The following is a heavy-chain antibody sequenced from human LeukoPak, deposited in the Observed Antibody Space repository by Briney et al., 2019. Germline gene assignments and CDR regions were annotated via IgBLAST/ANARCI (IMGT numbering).Heavy chain of an antibody. V-gene: IGHV4-61*02. CDR3: ARRPMGDAFDI. D-gene: IGHD3-10*01. CDR1: GGSISSGNYY. Sequence: SETLSLTCTVSGGSISSGNYYWSWIRRPAGKGLEWIGRIYTSGSTSYNPSLKSRVTISIDTSKNQFSLKLSSVTAADTAMYYCARRPMGDAFDIWGQGTMVTVSS. CDR2: IYTSGST. J-gene: IGHJ3*02.